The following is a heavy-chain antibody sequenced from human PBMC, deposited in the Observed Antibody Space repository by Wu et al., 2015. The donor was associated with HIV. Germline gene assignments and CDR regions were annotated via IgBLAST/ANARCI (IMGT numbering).Heavy chain of an antibody. CDR2: IIPISGTA. Sequence: QVQLVQSGAEVKKPGSSVKVSCKASGGTFRNHAISWVRQAPGQGLEWMGRIIPISGTAIYAQRFQGRVTITADKPTNTAYMELSTLRSDDTAVYYCARGSILEMSTASYYYYVMDVWGQGHGHRLL. CDR1: GGTFRNHA. CDR3: ARGSILEMSTASYYYYVMDV. V-gene: IGHV1-69*13. D-gene: IGHD5-24*01. J-gene: IGHJ6*02.